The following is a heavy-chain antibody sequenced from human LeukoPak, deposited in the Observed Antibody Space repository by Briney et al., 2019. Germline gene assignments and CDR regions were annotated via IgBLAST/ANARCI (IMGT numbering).Heavy chain of an antibody. CDR2: INHSGST. D-gene: IGHD6-19*01. CDR3: ARVWYSSGWSREGYFQH. V-gene: IGHV4-34*01. J-gene: IGHJ1*01. Sequence: SETLSLTCAVYGGSFSGYYWSWIRQPPGKGLEWIGEINHSGSTNYNPSLKSRVTISVDTSKNQFSLKLSSVTAADTAAYYCARVWYSSGWSREGYFQHWGQGTLVTVSS. CDR1: GGSFSGYY.